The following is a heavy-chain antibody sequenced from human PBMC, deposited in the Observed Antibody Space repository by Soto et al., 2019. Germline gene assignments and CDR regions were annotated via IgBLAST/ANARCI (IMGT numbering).Heavy chain of an antibody. D-gene: IGHD1-26*01. CDR1: GGSISSSNS. CDR2: INHSGST. V-gene: IGHV4-4*02. CDR3: AGDESGSYFHGNYGMDI. J-gene: IGHJ6*02. Sequence: QLQLQESGPGLVKPSGTLSLTCAVSGGSISSSNSWSWVRHPPAEELEWMGEINHSGSTNYYPSLKCGAPISVDKSKNQFSRKLSSVTAPDTAVYHCAGDESGSYFHGNYGMDIWGQGTTVTVSS.